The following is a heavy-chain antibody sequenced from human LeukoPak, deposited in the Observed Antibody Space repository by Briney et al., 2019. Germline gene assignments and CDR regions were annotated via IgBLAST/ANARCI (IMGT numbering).Heavy chain of an antibody. CDR2: IYYSGST. CDR3: ARDGWNDDDGFDI. V-gene: IGHV4-39*07. J-gene: IGHJ3*02. CDR1: GGSISSSSYY. Sequence: SETLSLTCTVSGGSISSSSYYWGWIRQPPGKGLEWIGSIYYSGSTYYNPSLKSRVTISVDTSKNQFSLKLSSVTAADTAVYYCARDGWNDDDGFDIWGQGTMVTVSS. D-gene: IGHD1-1*01.